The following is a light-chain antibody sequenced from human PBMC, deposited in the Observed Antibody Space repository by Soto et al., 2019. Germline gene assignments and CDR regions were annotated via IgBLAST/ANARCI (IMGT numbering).Light chain of an antibody. V-gene: IGKV3-11*01. J-gene: IGKJ5*01. CDR3: QQRSNWIT. CDR2: DAS. Sequence: EIVLTQSPATLSLSPGERATLSCRASQSVSSYLAWYQQKPGQAPRLLIYDASNRATGIPARFSGSWSGTDFTLTICSLEPEDFAVYYCQQRSNWITFGQGTRLEIK. CDR1: QSVSSY.